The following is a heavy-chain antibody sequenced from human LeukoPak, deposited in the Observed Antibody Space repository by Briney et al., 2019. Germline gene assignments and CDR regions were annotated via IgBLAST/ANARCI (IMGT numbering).Heavy chain of an antibody. CDR2: INSDGSST. CDR1: GFTFSSYW. D-gene: IGHD4-11*01. CDR3: ARDAERIRTTDGFDV. V-gene: IGHV3-74*01. Sequence: GGSLRLSCAASGFTFSSYWMHWVRQAPGRGLVWVSRINSDGSSTSYADSVKGRFTISRDSSKNTIYLQMNSLRAEDTAVYYCARDAERIRTTDGFDVWGQGTMVTVSS. J-gene: IGHJ3*01.